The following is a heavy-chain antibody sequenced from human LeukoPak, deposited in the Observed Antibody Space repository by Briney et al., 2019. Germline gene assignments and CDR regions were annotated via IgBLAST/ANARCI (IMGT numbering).Heavy chain of an antibody. CDR1: GFIFSTFG. CDR2: ISHDGNDK. V-gene: IGHV3-30*03. CDR3: ARVVDHDCGDYYLDY. Sequence: GGSLRLSCVASGFIFSTFGMHWVRQAPGKGLEWVAFISHDGNDKYYADSVKGRFAISRDNSKNTLYLQMNSLRAEDTAVYYCARVVDHDCGDYYLDYWGQGTLVTVSS. J-gene: IGHJ4*02. D-gene: IGHD4-17*01.